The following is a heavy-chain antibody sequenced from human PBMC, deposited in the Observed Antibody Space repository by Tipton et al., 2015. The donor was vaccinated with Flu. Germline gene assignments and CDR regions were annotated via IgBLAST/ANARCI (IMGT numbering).Heavy chain of an antibody. V-gene: IGHV4-31*03. D-gene: IGHD3-22*01. CDR3: AREGDYYDSSGPISLFYY. CDR1: GGSISSGGYY. CDR2: IYYSGST. J-gene: IGHJ4*02. Sequence: TLSLTCTVSGGSISSGGYYWSWIRQHPGKGLEWIGYIYYSGSTYYNPSLKSRVTISVDTSKNQFSLKLSSVTAADTAVYYCAREGDYYDSSGPISLFYYWGQGTLVPVSS.